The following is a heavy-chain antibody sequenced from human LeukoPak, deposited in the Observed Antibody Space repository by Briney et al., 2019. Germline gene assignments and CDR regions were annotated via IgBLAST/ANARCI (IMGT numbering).Heavy chain of an antibody. CDR3: AGDLAGHGAFDI. D-gene: IGHD3-3*02. J-gene: IGHJ3*02. V-gene: IGHV4-59*01. CDR1: GGSISSYY. CDR2: IYYSGST. Sequence: PSETLSLTCTVSGGSISSYYWSWIRQPPGKGLEWIGYIYYSGSTNYNPSLKSRVTISVDTSKNQFSLKLSSVTAADTAVYYCAGDLAGHGAFDIWAKGQWSPSLQ.